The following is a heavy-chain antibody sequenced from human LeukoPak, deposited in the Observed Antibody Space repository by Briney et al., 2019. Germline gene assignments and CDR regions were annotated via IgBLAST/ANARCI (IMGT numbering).Heavy chain of an antibody. D-gene: IGHD5-24*01. CDR3: AREDRDGYNRIDY. J-gene: IGHJ4*02. V-gene: IGHV3-11*06. CDR2: ISSGSSYR. Sequence: PGGSLRLSCAASGFTSSDYYMSWIRQAPGKGLEWLSDISSGSSYRNYADSVKGRFTISRDNAENSLYLQMNSLRAEDTAVYYCAREDRDGYNRIDYWGQGTLVTVSS. CDR1: GFTSSDYY.